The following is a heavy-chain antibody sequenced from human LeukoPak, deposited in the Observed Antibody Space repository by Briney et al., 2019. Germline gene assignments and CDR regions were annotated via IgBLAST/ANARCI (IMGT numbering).Heavy chain of an antibody. D-gene: IGHD6-13*01. CDR2: IIPIFGTA. Sequence: ASVKVSCKASGGTFSSYAISWVRQAPGQGLEWMGGIIPIFGTANYAQKFQGRVTITADESTSTAYMELSSLRSEDTAVYYCARPQLAAAGTGFDPWGQGTLVTVSS. J-gene: IGHJ5*02. CDR3: ARPQLAAAGTGFDP. V-gene: IGHV1-69*13. CDR1: GGTFSSYA.